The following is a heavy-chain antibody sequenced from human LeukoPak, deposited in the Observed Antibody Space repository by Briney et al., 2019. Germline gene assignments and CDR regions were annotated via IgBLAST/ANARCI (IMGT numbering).Heavy chain of an antibody. Sequence: GGSLRLSCAASGFTLSTYAMSWVRQAPGKGLEWVSSISGSGGSTYYADSVKGRFTISRDNAKNTLYLQMNSLRAEDTAVYYCAMFGLVAAIDSWGQGTLVTVSS. J-gene: IGHJ4*02. V-gene: IGHV3-23*01. CDR3: AMFGLVAAIDS. CDR1: GFTLSTYA. CDR2: ISGSGGST. D-gene: IGHD5-12*01.